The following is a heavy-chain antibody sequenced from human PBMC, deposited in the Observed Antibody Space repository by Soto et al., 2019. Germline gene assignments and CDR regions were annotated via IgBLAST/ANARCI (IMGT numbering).Heavy chain of an antibody. CDR1: GGSLSSYY. J-gene: IGHJ5*02. Sequence: QVQLRESGPGLVKPSETLTLTCTVSGGSLSSYYWGWIRQPPGKGLEWIGYISYTGTTNYNPSLQSRITISVDSSKNQFSLKVTSVTAADTAVYYCARDATYCGGDCAGLNWVWFDPWGQGTLVTVSS. CDR3: ARDATYCGGDCAGLNWVWFDP. V-gene: IGHV4-59*01. D-gene: IGHD2-21*02. CDR2: ISYTGTT.